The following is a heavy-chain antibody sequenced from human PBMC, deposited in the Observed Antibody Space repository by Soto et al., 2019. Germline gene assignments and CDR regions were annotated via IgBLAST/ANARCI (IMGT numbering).Heavy chain of an antibody. CDR1: GYTLTELS. CDR2: FDPEDGET. J-gene: IGHJ5*02. Sequence: QVQLVQSGAEVKKPGASVKVSCKVSGYTLTELSMHWVRQAPGKGLEWMGGFDPEDGETIYAQKFQGRVTMTEDTSTDTAYMELSSLRSEDTAVYYCATDPPSGAGTPAWFDPWGQGTLVTVSS. D-gene: IGHD6-19*01. CDR3: ATDPPSGAGTPAWFDP. V-gene: IGHV1-24*01.